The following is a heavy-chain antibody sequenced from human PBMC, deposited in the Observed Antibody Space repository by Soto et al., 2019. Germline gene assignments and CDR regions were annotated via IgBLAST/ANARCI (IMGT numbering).Heavy chain of an antibody. CDR1: GFTFSSYG. V-gene: IGHV3-30*18. CDR3: AKSECVGTDAFDI. D-gene: IGHD1-1*01. J-gene: IGHJ3*02. Sequence: PGGSLRLSCAASGFTFSSYGMHWVRQAPGKGLEWVAVISYDGSNKYYADSVKGRFTISRDNSKNTLYLQMNSLRAEDTAVYYCAKSECVGTDAFDIWGQGTMVTVSS. CDR2: ISYDGSNK.